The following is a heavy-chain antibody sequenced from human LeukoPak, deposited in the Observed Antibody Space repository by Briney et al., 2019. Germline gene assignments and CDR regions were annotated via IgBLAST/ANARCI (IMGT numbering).Heavy chain of an antibody. CDR1: GFTFSTYE. CDR3: AMATWVGGLDY. D-gene: IGHD1-26*01. V-gene: IGHV3-48*03. J-gene: IGHJ4*02. CDR2: ISSSGSTI. Sequence: PGGSLRLSCAASGFTFSTYEMNWVRQAPGKGLERVSCISSSGSTIYYADSVKGRFTISRDNAKNSLYLQMNSLTAEDTAVYYCAMATWVGGLDYWGQGTLVTVSS.